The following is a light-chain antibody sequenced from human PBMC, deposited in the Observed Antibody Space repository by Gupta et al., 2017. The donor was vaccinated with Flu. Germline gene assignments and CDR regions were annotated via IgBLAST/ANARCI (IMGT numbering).Light chain of an antibody. Sequence: PTLMGSPRESSSLSCSASQSISTMLAWYQQKPDHAPRLLISDASPMHPGIPVMFRGSGCGKEFSLTISSVQSEDFAVNYFQLNDTWPPWTLGQGTKVEIK. CDR3: QLNDTWPPWT. CDR2: DAS. J-gene: IGKJ1*01. V-gene: IGKV3-15*01. CDR1: QSISTM.